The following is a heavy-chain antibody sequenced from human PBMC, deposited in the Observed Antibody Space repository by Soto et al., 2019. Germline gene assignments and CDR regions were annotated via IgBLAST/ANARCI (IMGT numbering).Heavy chain of an antibody. Sequence: GGSLRLSCAASGFTFSSYAMSWVRQAPGKGLEWVSAISGSGGSTYYADSVKGRFTISRDNSKNTLYLQMNSLRAEDTAVYYCAKDTTPLLRYFDWLEGDYWGQGTLVTVSS. CDR2: ISGSGGST. J-gene: IGHJ4*02. CDR1: GFTFSSYA. D-gene: IGHD3-9*01. CDR3: AKDTTPLLRYFDWLEGDY. V-gene: IGHV3-23*01.